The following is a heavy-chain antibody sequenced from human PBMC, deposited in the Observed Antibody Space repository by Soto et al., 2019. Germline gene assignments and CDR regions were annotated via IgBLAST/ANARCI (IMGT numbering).Heavy chain of an antibody. D-gene: IGHD3-10*01. Sequence: GGSLRLSCAASGFTFSSYGMHWVRQAPGKGLEWVAVIWYDGSNKYYADSVKGRFTISRDNSKNTLYLQMNSLRAEDTAIYYCTNDTFGAWDSWGQGTLVTVSS. J-gene: IGHJ4*02. CDR3: TNDTFGAWDS. V-gene: IGHV3-33*06. CDR1: GFTFSSYG. CDR2: IWYDGSNK.